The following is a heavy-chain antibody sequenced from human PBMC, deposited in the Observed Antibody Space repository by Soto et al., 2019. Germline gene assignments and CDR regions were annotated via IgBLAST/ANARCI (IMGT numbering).Heavy chain of an antibody. CDR1: GDSVSRNGAC. Sequence: SQTLALTCVISGDSVSRNGACWNLIRQSPSRGLQWLGRIYYRSKWFHDYAASVESRMAINPDTSRNQFSLQLNYVTPEDKAVYYCARVHCSAGTCLDGLDFWGQGTTVTVS. V-gene: IGHV6-1*01. CDR3: ARVHCSAGTCLDGLDF. D-gene: IGHD2-15*01. J-gene: IGHJ6*02. CDR2: IYYRSKWFH.